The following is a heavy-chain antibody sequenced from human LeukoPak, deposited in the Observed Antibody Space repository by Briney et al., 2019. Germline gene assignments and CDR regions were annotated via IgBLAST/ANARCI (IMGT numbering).Heavy chain of an antibody. J-gene: IGHJ4*02. CDR1: GITVSSNY. CDR3: ARDFCSAGSCYPDN. V-gene: IGHV3-66*01. D-gene: IGHD2-15*01. CDR2: IYSGGST. Sequence: GGSLRLSCAASGITVSSNYMSWVRQAAGKGLEWVSVIYSGGSTYYADSVKGRFSISRDNSKNTLHLQMNSLRVEDTAVYYCARDFCSAGSCYPDNWGQGTLVTVSS.